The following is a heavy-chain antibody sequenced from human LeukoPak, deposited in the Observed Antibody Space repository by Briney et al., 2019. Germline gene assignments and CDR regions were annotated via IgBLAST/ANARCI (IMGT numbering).Heavy chain of an antibody. D-gene: IGHD6-19*01. CDR1: GGSISSHY. Sequence: SETLSLTCTVSGGSISSHYWSWIRQPPGKGLEWIGYIYYSGSTNYNPSLKSRVTISVDTSKNQFSLKLSSVTAADTAVYYCARTRTVAKYYYYMDVWGKGTTVTASS. CDR2: IYYSGST. J-gene: IGHJ6*03. V-gene: IGHV4-59*11. CDR3: ARTRTVAKYYYYMDV.